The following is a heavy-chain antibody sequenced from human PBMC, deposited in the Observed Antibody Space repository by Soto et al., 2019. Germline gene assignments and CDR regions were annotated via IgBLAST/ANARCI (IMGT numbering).Heavy chain of an antibody. CDR1: GFTFSSYT. CDR2: ITSGSDYI. J-gene: IGHJ4*02. Sequence: GGSLRLSCAASGFTFSSYTMNWVRQAPGKGLERVAFITSGSDYIYYADSVKGRFTISRDDANNSLFLQMSSLRAEDTAVYYCTREHVVTIFRRGQRGSFDNWSQGTLVTVSS. CDR3: TREHVVTIFRRGQRGSFDN. D-gene: IGHD3-9*01. V-gene: IGHV3-21*01.